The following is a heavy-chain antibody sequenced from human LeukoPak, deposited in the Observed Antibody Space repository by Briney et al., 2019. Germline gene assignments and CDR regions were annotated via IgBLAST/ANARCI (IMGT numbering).Heavy chain of an antibody. J-gene: IGHJ4*02. Sequence: GGSLRLSCATSGFTFTRYWMAWIRQAPGKGLEWVAVISYDGSNKYYADSVKGRLTISRDNSKNTLYLQMNSLRAEDTAVYYCARAPTGYDSSGYYYVRAPLDYWGQGTLVTVSS. CDR3: ARAPTGYDSSGYYYVRAPLDY. D-gene: IGHD3-22*01. CDR1: GFTFTRYW. V-gene: IGHV3-30-3*01. CDR2: ISYDGSNK.